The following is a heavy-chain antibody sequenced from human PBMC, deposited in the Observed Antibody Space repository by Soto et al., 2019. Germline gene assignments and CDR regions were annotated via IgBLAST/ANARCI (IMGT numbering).Heavy chain of an antibody. CDR2: IYHSGST. J-gene: IGHJ4*02. V-gene: IGHV4-4*02. D-gene: IGHD4-17*01. Sequence: QVQLQESGPGLVKPSGTLSLTCAVSGGSISSSNWWXXXXXXXXXXLEWIGEIYHSGSTNYNPSLKSRVTISVDKSKNQFSLKLSSVTAADTAVYYCARALGYYGDYFYYWGQGTLVTVSS. CDR1: GGSISSSNW. CDR3: ARALGYYGDYFYY.